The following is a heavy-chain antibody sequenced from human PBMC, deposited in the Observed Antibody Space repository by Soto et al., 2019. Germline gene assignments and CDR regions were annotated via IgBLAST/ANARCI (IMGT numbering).Heavy chain of an antibody. D-gene: IGHD4-17*01. Sequence: SETLSLTCAVYGGSFSSYYWSWIRQPPGKGLEWIGEINHSGSTNYNPSLKSRVTISVDTSKNQFSLKLSSVTAADTAVYYCASVNSCGDYVWFDSWGQGTLVTVSS. J-gene: IGHJ5*01. CDR3: ASVNSCGDYVWFDS. V-gene: IGHV4-34*01. CDR1: GGSFSSYY. CDR2: INHSGST.